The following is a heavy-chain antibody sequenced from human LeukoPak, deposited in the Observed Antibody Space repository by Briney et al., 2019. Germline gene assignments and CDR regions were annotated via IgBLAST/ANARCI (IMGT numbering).Heavy chain of an antibody. J-gene: IGHJ5*02. CDR2: INPSGSYT. CDR1: GFTFTSYY. Sequence: ASVKVSCKASGFTFTSYYMHWVQQAPGQGLEWMGIINPSGSYTSYAQKFQGRVTMTRDTSTSTVYMELSSLRSEDTAVYYCARDNSGGSTWWFDPWGQGTLVTVSS. D-gene: IGHD2-15*01. V-gene: IGHV1-46*01. CDR3: ARDNSGGSTWWFDP.